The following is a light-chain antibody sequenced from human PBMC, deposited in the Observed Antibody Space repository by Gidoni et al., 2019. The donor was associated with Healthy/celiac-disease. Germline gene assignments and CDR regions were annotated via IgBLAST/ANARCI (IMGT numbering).Light chain of an antibody. CDR2: DAS. Sequence: DIQMTQSPSSLSASVGDRVTITCQASQDISNYLNWYQQKPGKAPKLLIYDASNLETGVPSRFSGSGSGTDFTFTISSLQPEDIATYYWQQYDNLPRTFXQXTKVEIK. CDR3: QQYDNLPRT. V-gene: IGKV1-33*01. J-gene: IGKJ1*01. CDR1: QDISNY.